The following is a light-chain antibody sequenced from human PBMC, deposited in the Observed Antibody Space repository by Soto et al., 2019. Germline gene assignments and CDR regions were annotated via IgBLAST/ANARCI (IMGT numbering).Light chain of an antibody. V-gene: IGLV6-57*02. CDR3: QSSDSSNVV. CDR2: EDN. J-gene: IGLJ2*01. CDR1: SGSIASNY. Sequence: NFMLTQPHSVSESPGKTVTISCTGTSGSIASNYVQWYQQRPGSAPTTVIYEDNQRPSGVPDRFSGSIDYSSNSASLTISGLETEDEADYYCQSSDSSNVVFGGGTKLTVL.